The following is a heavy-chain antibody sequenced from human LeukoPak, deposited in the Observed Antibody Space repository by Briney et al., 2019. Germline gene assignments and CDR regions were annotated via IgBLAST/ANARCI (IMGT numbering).Heavy chain of an antibody. Sequence: AGGSLRLSCAAPGFPFSNHARSWGRQPPGKGQEWVSAIPNGNTYYADSVRGSFTNSRDDSKHRVYLQMYSLGVEDTARYYCVREAGYCATVCLKTNYFDPWGQGTLVTVSS. D-gene: IGHD2-8*01. J-gene: IGHJ5*02. CDR3: VREAGYCATVCLKTNYFDP. CDR1: GFPFSNHA. V-gene: IGHV3-23*01. CDR2: IPNGNT.